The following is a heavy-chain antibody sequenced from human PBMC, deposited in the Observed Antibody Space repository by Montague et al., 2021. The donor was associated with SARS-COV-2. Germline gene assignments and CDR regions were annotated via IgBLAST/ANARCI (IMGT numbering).Heavy chain of an antibody. D-gene: IGHD6-13*01. CDR3: ARVSLAAAATRSDY. Sequence: SETLSLTCTVSGGSVSSGGYYWSWIRQPPGKGLEWTGYIYYSGSTNYDPSLKSRVTILLDTSKNQFSLKLTSVAAADTAVYYCARVSLAAAATRSDYWGQGTLVTVSS. V-gene: IGHV4-61*08. CDR2: IYYSGST. J-gene: IGHJ4*02. CDR1: GGSVSSGGYY.